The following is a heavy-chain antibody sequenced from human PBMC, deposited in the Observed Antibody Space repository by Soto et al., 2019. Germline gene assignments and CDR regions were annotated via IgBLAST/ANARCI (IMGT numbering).Heavy chain of an antibody. V-gene: IGHV1-69*13. CDR1: GGTFSSYA. D-gene: IGHD6-19*01. Sequence: ASVKVSCKASGGTFSSYAISWVRQAPGQGLEWMGGIIPIFGTANYAQKFQGRVTITADESTSTAYMELSSLRSEDTAVYYCERDRETGIEVPNWFDTWGQGTLVTVSS. J-gene: IGHJ5*02. CDR3: ERDRETGIEVPNWFDT. CDR2: IIPIFGTA.